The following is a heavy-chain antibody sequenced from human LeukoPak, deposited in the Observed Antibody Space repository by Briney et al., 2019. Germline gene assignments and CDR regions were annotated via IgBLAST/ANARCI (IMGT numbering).Heavy chain of an antibody. CDR1: GFTFSSYA. CDR2: ISYDGSNK. CDR3: ARGVGIGAAIENYFDY. J-gene: IGHJ4*02. D-gene: IGHD2-2*02. V-gene: IGHV3-30*04. Sequence: PGGSLRLSCAASGFTFSSYAMHWVRQAPGKGLEWVAVISYDGSNKYYADSVKGRFTISRDNSKNTLYLQMNSLRAEDTAVYYCARGVGIGAAIENYFDYWGQGTLVTVSS.